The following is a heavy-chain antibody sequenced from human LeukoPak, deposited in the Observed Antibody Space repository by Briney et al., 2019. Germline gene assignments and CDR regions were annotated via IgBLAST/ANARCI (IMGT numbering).Heavy chain of an antibody. Sequence: PSETLSLTCTVSGGSISSSSYYWGWIRQPPGKGLEWIGSIYYSGSTYYNPSLKSRVTISVDTSKNQFSLKLSSVTAADTAVYYCATEAAAAGFLDYWGQGTLVTVSS. CDR1: GGSISSSSYY. CDR2: IYYSGST. D-gene: IGHD6-13*01. CDR3: ATEAAAAGFLDY. J-gene: IGHJ4*02. V-gene: IGHV4-39*07.